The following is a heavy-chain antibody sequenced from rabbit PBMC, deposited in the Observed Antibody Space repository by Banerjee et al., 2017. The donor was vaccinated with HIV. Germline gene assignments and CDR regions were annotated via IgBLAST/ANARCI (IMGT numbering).Heavy chain of an antibody. V-gene: IGHV1S40*01. CDR1: GFSFSSSYY. Sequence: QSLEESGGDLVKPGASLTLTCTASGFSFSSSYYMCWVRQAPGKGLEWIACIYTNTGGTYYASWAKGRFTISKTSSTTVTLQMTSLTAADTATYFCARDTYTYATFYYFNLWGPGTLVTVS. D-gene: IGHD6-1*01. CDR3: ARDTYTYATFYYFNL. J-gene: IGHJ4*01. CDR2: IYTNTGGT.